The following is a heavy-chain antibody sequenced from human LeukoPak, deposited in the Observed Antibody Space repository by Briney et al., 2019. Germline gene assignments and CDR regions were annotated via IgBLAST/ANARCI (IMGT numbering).Heavy chain of an antibody. CDR3: ARACSSSSYHYYGMDV. Sequence: ASVKVSCKASGGTFSSSAISWVRQTPGQGLEWMGRIIPILGIANYAQKFQGRVTITAGKSTSTAYMELSSLRSEDTAVYYCARACSSSSYHYYGMDVWGQGTTVTVSS. V-gene: IGHV1-69*04. CDR1: GGTFSSSA. J-gene: IGHJ6*02. CDR2: IIPILGIA. D-gene: IGHD6-6*01.